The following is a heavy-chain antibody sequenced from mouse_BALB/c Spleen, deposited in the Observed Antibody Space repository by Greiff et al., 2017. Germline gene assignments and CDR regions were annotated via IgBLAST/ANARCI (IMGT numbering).Heavy chain of an antibody. CDR2: ISYDGSN. J-gene: IGHJ4*01. CDR1: GYSITSGYY. Sequence: DVKLQESGPGLVKPSQSLSLTCSVTGYSITSGYYWNWIRQFPGNKLEWMGYISYDGSNNYNPSLKNRISITRDTSKNQFFLKLNSVTTEDTATYYCATFYGNYGDYYAMDYWGQGTSVTVSS. D-gene: IGHD2-10*01. V-gene: IGHV3-6*02. CDR3: ATFYGNYGDYYAMDY.